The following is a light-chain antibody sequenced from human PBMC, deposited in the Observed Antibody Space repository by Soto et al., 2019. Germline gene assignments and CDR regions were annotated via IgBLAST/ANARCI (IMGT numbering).Light chain of an antibody. J-gene: IGLJ1*01. CDR3: CSYAGSNIPLI. V-gene: IGLV2-23*02. CDR2: EVS. CDR1: SSDVGNYNF. Sequence: QSALTQPASVSGSPGQAITLSCTGTSSDVGNYNFVSWYQQHPGKAPNLMIYEVSKRPSGVSNRFSGSKSGNTASLTISGLQAGDEADYDCCSYAGSNIPLIFGTGTKLTVL.